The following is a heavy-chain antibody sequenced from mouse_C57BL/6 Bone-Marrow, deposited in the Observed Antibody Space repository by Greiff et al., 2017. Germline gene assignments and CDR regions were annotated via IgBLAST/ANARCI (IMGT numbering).Heavy chain of an antibody. D-gene: IGHD2-14*01. Sequence: EVKLVESGGGLVQPGESLKLSCESNEYEFPSHDMSWVRKTPEKRLVLVAAINSDGGSTSYPDTMERRFIISRDNTKKTLYLQMSSLRSEDTALYYCARPSIGNYFDYWGQGTTLTVSS. CDR2: INSDGGST. J-gene: IGHJ2*01. V-gene: IGHV5-2*03. CDR1: EYEFPSHD. CDR3: ARPSIGNYFDY.